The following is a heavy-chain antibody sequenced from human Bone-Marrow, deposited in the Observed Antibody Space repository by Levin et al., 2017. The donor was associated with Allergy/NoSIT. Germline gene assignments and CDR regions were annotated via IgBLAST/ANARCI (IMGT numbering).Heavy chain of an antibody. V-gene: IGHV3-48*01. CDR1: GFTFSTYS. D-gene: IGHD3-10*01. J-gene: IGHJ4*02. Sequence: GGSLRLSCAASGFTFSTYSMNWVRQAPGKGLEWVSYISSGSSIIYYADSVKGRFTISRDDAKNSLYLHMNSLRAEDTAVYYCARDPPREVLGVSFDYWGQGTLVTVSS. CDR2: ISSGSSII. CDR3: ARDPPREVLGVSFDY.